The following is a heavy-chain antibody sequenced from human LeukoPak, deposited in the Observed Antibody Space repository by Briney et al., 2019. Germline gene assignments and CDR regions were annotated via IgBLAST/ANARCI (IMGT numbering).Heavy chain of an antibody. D-gene: IGHD2-21*02. CDR2: VSWNSDNI. CDR3: ARERVVVTAIEDCYYGMDV. CDR1: GFTFDDYA. J-gene: IGHJ6*02. V-gene: IGHV3-9*01. Sequence: PGRSLRLSCAASGFTFDDYAMHWVRQAPGKGLEWVSGVSWNSDNIGYADSVKGRFTISRDNAKNTLYLQMNSLRAEDTAVYYCARERVVVTAIEDCYYGMDVWGQGTTVTVSS.